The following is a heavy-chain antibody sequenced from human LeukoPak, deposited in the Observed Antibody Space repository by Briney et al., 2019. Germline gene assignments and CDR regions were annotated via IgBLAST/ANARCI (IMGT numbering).Heavy chain of an antibody. Sequence: GGSLRLSCAASGFTFSSYSMNWVRQAPGEGLEYISYIDSTSSIIYYADSVKGRFTISRDSAKNSLYLQMNSLRDEDTAVYYCVRDLNWNLDFWGQGTLVTVSS. CDR2: IDSTSSII. J-gene: IGHJ4*02. CDR3: VRDLNWNLDF. D-gene: IGHD1-1*01. V-gene: IGHV3-48*02. CDR1: GFTFSSYS.